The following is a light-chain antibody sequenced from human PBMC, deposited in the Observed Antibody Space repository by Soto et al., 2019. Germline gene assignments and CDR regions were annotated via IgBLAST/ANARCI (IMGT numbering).Light chain of an antibody. J-gene: IGKJ1*01. Sequence: DIQMTQSPYSLSASVGDRVTITCRASQSVSFWLAWYQQKPGKAPKLLIYKASTLESGVPSRFSGSGSGTEFTLTISSLQPDDFATYYCQHYNSYSEAFGQGTKVDIK. CDR1: QSVSFW. CDR3: QHYNSYSEA. V-gene: IGKV1-5*03. CDR2: KAS.